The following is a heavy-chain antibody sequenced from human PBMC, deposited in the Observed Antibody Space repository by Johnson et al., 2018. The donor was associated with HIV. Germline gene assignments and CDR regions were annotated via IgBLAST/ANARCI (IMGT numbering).Heavy chain of an antibody. CDR1: GFIFDDYG. V-gene: IGHV3-20*04. D-gene: IGHD6-13*01. Sequence: VQLVESGGSVVRPGGSLRLSCAVSGFIFDDYGMSWVRQAPGKGLEWVSVINWNGGNTGYADSVKGRFIISRDNAKNFLYLQMNSLTAEDTAVYYCARDFRYSSSWYDAFDIWGQGTMVTVSS. CDR2: INWNGGNT. J-gene: IGHJ3*02. CDR3: ARDFRYSSSWYDAFDI.